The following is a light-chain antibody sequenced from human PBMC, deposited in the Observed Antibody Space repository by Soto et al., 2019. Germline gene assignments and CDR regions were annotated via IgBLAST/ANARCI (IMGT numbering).Light chain of an antibody. J-gene: IGLJ2*01. V-gene: IGLV1-47*02. CDR2: SNN. CDR3: ASWDDRLGAVI. CDR1: XXXXGGTNY. Sequence: QSVLTQPPSASGTPGQRVXISXSXXXXXXGGTNYAYWYQQLPGAAPKLLMHSNNLRPSGVPERISGSKSGTSASLAISGLRSEDEAVYYCASWDDRLGAVIFGGGTKLTVL.